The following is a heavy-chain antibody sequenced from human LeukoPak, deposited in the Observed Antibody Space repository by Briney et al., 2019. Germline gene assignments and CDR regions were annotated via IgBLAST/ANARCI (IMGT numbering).Heavy chain of an antibody. CDR2: INPSGGST. CDR3: ARASPVAARFDP. Sequence: ASVKVSCKASGYTFASYYMHWVRQAPGQGLEWMGIINPSGGSTSYAQKFQGRVTMTRDMSTSTVYMGLSSLRSEDTAVYYCARASPVAARFDPWGQGTLVTVSS. J-gene: IGHJ5*02. D-gene: IGHD6-13*01. V-gene: IGHV1-46*01. CDR1: GYTFASYY.